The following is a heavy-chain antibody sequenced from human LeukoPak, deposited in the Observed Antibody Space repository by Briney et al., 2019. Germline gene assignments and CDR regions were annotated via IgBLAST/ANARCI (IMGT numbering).Heavy chain of an antibody. Sequence: GASMILCWASSGFIFSYYSRKWVRQARGKGLELVLSISSSSSFIYYTDSVKGRFTISRDNAKNSLYLQMNSLRAEDTAVYYCARDICSDGVCYYGMDVWGQGTTVTVSS. CDR1: GFIFSYYS. CDR3: ARDICSDGVCYYGMDV. J-gene: IGHJ6*02. D-gene: IGHD2-8*01. CDR2: ISSSSSFI. V-gene: IGHV3-21*06.